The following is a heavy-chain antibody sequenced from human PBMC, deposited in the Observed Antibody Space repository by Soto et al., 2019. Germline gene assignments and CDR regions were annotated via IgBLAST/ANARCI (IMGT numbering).Heavy chain of an antibody. Sequence: EVQLLESGGGFIQPGGSLRLSCSASGFSITDYTMSWVRQAPGKGLEWVSSISDSGTKTFYGDSVKGRFAISRDTSKNTVYMQMNNLRAEDTALYYCAKDGIRKDDYWGQGIVVTASS. CDR2: ISDSGTKT. V-gene: IGHV3-23*01. J-gene: IGHJ4*02. CDR1: GFSITDYT. CDR3: AKDGIRKDDY.